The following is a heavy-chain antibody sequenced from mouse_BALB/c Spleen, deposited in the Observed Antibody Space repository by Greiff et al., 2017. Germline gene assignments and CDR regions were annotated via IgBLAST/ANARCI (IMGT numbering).Heavy chain of an antibody. J-gene: IGHJ3*01. CDR3: AREEAARATFAY. CDR2: ISSGSSTI. D-gene: IGHD3-1*01. CDR1: GFTFSSFG. V-gene: IGHV5-17*02. Sequence: EVKLVESGGGLVQPGGSRKLSCAASGFTFSSFGMHWVRQAPEKGLGWVAYISSGSSTIYYADTVKGRVTISRDNPNNTLFLQLTSLRSEDTAMDYCAREEAARATFAYWGQGTLVTVSA.